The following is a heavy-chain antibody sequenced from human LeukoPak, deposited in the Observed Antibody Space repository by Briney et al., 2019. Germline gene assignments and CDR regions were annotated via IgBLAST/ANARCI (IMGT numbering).Heavy chain of an antibody. J-gene: IGHJ6*02. Sequence: PSETPSLTCTVSGGSISSSSYYWGWIRQPPGKGLEWIGSIYYSGSTYYNPSLKSRVTISVDTSKNQFSLKLSSVTAADTAVYYCARDYYDILTWTYYYGMDVWGQGTTVTVSS. CDR3: ARDYYDILTWTYYYGMDV. D-gene: IGHD3-9*01. V-gene: IGHV4-39*07. CDR1: GGSISSSSYY. CDR2: IYYSGST.